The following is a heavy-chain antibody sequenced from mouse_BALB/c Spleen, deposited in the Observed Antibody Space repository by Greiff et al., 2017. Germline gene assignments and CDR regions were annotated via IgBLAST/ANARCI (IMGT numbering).Heavy chain of an antibody. CDR2: FYPGSGSI. CDR1: GYTFTEYI. J-gene: IGHJ4*01. Sequence: QVQLQQSGAGLVKPGASVKLSCKASGYTFTEYIIHWVKQRSGQGLEWIGWFYPGSGSIKYNEKFKDKATLTADKSSSTVYMELSRLTSEDSAVYFCARHEGEGRTMITDYDMDYWGQGTSVTVSS. V-gene: IGHV1-62-2*01. CDR3: ARHEGEGRTMITDYDMDY. D-gene: IGHD2-4*01.